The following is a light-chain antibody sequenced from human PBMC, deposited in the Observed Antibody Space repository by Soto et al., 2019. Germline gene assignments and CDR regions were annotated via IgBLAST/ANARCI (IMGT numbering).Light chain of an antibody. CDR1: QSVSSSY. V-gene: IGKV3-20*01. CDR2: GAS. CDR3: QQYGSSPYT. Sequence: EIVLTQSPGTLSLSPGERATLSCRASQSVSSSYLAWYQQKPGQAPRLLIYGASSSATGIPDRFSGSVSGTDFTLTISTLEPEDFAVYYCQQYGSSPYTFGQGTKMEIK. J-gene: IGKJ2*01.